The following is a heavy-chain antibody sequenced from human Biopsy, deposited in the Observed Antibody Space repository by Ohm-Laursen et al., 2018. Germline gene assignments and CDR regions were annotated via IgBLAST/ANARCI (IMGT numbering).Heavy chain of an antibody. Sequence: RSLRLSCTASGFTLGDYAMHWVRQVPGKGLEWVSGIKWNSGKIDYADSVKGRFTISRDNAKNSLYLHMNSLRTEDSAFYYCARDTDTMVRGVLYQWGQGTQVTVSS. J-gene: IGHJ4*02. V-gene: IGHV3-9*01. CDR3: ARDTDTMVRGVLYQ. D-gene: IGHD3-10*01. CDR1: GFTLGDYA. CDR2: IKWNSGKI.